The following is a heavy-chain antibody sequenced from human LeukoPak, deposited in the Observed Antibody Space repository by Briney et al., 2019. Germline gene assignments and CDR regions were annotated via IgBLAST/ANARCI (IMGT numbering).Heavy chain of an antibody. Sequence: SETLSLTSTVSGGSISSYYWSWIRQPPGKGLEWIGYIYYSGSTNYNPSLKSRVTISVDTSKNQFSLKLSSVTAADTAVYYCARSEYSYGADAFDIWGQGTMVTVSS. CDR2: IYYSGST. CDR1: GGSISSYY. CDR3: ARSEYSYGADAFDI. V-gene: IGHV4-59*01. D-gene: IGHD5-18*01. J-gene: IGHJ3*02.